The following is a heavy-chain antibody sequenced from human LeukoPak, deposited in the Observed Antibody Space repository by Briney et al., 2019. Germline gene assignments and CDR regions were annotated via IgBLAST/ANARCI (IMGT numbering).Heavy chain of an antibody. J-gene: IGHJ4*02. CDR3: AKEDDSSGYRYVFVDY. Sequence: GGSLRLSFAAPGFTFSSYAMSWVRQAPGKGLEWVSAISGSGGSTYYADSVKGRFTISRDNSKNTLYLQMNSLRAEDTAVYYCAKEDDSSGYRYVFVDYWGQGTLVTVSS. CDR2: ISGSGGST. V-gene: IGHV3-23*01. CDR1: GFTFSSYA. D-gene: IGHD3-22*01.